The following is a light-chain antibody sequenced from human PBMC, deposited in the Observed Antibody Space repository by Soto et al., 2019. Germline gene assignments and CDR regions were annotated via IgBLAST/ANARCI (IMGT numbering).Light chain of an antibody. Sequence: EKALTQSPVTLSLSPGERATLSCRASQSVSSNLAWYQQRPGQAPRLLIYGASTRARGVPDRFSGSGSGTEFILTISSLQSEDSAVYCCQQYDVWPALTFGGGTKVDIK. CDR1: QSVSSN. CDR3: QQYDVWPALT. CDR2: GAS. V-gene: IGKV3-15*01. J-gene: IGKJ4*01.